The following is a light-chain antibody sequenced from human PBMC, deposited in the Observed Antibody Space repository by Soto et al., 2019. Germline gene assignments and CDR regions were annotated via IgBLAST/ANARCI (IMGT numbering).Light chain of an antibody. CDR3: QHYNNWPPWT. CDR2: GAS. Sequence: EILMTQSPATLSVSPGERATFSCRASQSVSSNLAWYQQKPGQAPRLLIYGASIRATGIPARFSGSGSGTEFTLTISSLQSEDFAVYYCQHYNNWPPWTFGQGTKVDLK. J-gene: IGKJ1*01. CDR1: QSVSSN. V-gene: IGKV3-15*01.